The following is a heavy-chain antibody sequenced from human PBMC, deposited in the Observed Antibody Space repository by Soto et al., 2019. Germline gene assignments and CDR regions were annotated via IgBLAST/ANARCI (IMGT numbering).Heavy chain of an antibody. D-gene: IGHD3-22*01. CDR1: GFTFSSYG. CDR3: AKDSLLGYYYDSSGSKYFQH. CDR2: ISYDGSNK. J-gene: IGHJ1*01. Sequence: SLRLSCAASGFTFSSYGMHWVRQAPGKGLEWVAVISYDGSNKYYADSVKGRFTISRDNSKNTLYLQMNSLRAEDTAVYYCAKDSLLGYYYDSSGSKYFQHWGQGTLVTVSS. V-gene: IGHV3-30*18.